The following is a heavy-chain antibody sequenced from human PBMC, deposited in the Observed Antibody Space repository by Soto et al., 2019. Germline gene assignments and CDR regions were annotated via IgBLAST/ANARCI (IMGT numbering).Heavy chain of an antibody. V-gene: IGHV3-30-3*01. CDR2: ISDDGSNR. CDR3: WSGREPLTEISGMDL. J-gene: IGHJ6*02. D-gene: IGHD1-26*01. CDR1: GFTFSSYG. Sequence: GGSLRLSCAASGFTFSSYGMHWVRQGSGKGLEWVAVISDDGSNRYYADSVKGRFTISRDNSKNTLYLQMNSLRAEDTALYYCWSGREPLTEISGMDLWGHLTTVPVPS.